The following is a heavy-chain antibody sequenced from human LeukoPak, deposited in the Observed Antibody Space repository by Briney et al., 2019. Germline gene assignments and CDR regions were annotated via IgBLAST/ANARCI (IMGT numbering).Heavy chain of an antibody. CDR2: IYYSGST. D-gene: IGHD5-24*01. V-gene: IGHV4-59*08. CDR1: GGSISSYY. CDR3: ARLPRDIDAFDI. Sequence: PSETLSLTCTVSGGSISSYYWSWIRQPPGKGLEWIGYIYYSGSTNYNPSLKSRITISVDTSKNQFSLKLSSVTAADTAVYYCARLPRDIDAFDIWGQGTMVTVSS. J-gene: IGHJ3*02.